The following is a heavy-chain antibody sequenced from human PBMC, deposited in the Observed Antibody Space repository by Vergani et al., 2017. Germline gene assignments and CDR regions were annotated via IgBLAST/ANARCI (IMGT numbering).Heavy chain of an antibody. J-gene: IGHJ6*03. CDR2: IYSGGST. D-gene: IGHD3-22*01. CDR3: ARSTYYDSSGYYFGLYYYMDV. Sequence: EVQLVESGGGLIQPGGSLRLSCAASGFTVSSNYMSWVRQAPGKGLEWVSVIYSGGSTYYADSVKGRFTISRDNSENTLYLQMNILRDEYTAVYYCARSTYYDSSGYYFGLYYYMDVWGKGTTVTVSS. V-gene: IGHV3-53*01. CDR1: GFTVSSNY.